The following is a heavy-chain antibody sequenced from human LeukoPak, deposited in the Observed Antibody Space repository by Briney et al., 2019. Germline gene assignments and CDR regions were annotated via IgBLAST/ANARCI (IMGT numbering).Heavy chain of an antibody. V-gene: IGHV4-4*02. Sequence: SETLSLTCAVSGGSISSSNWWSWVRQPPGKGLEWIGEIYHSGSTNYNPSLKSRVTISVDKSRNQFSLNLSSVTAADTAVYYCARVPMEGPYGTRYYYYYGMGVWGQGTTVTVSS. J-gene: IGHJ6*02. CDR3: ARVPMEGPYGTRYYYYYGMGV. D-gene: IGHD4-17*01. CDR1: GGSISSSNW. CDR2: IYHSGST.